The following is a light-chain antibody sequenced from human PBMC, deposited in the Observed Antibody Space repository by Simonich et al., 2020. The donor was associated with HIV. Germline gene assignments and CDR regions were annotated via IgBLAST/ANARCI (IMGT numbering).Light chain of an antibody. CDR1: QSVLSTSNNKNY. V-gene: IGKV4-1*01. J-gene: IGKJ1*01. CDR2: LAS. CDR3: QQYYSIPWT. Sequence: DIVMTQSPDSLAVSLGERAAINCKSSQSVLSTSNNKNYLAWYQQKPGQPPKLLIYLASSRESGVPDRFSGSGSETDFTLTISSLQAEDVAVYYCQQYYSIPWTFGQGTKVEIK.